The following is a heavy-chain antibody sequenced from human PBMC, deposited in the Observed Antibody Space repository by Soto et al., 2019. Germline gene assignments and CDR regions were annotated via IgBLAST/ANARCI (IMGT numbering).Heavy chain of an antibody. V-gene: IGHV4-59*01. J-gene: IGHJ4*02. CDR3: ASGGCSGGSCHALDY. D-gene: IGHD2-15*01. Sequence: SETLSLTCTVSGDFLSSYYWSWIRQSPVKGLEWIGYIYYSGITNYNASLKSRVTMSIDTSKNQFSLKLNSVTAADTAVYFCASGGCSGGSCHALDYWGPGTLVTVS. CDR2: IYYSGIT. CDR1: GDFLSSYY.